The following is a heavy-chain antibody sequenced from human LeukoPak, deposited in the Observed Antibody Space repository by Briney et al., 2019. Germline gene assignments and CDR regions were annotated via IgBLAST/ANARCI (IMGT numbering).Heavy chain of an antibody. V-gene: IGHV1-69*13. J-gene: IGHJ6*02. D-gene: IGHD2-21*02. CDR3: ALTEGDRYYYYGMDV. Sequence: SVKVSCKASGGTFSSYAISWVRQAPGQGLEWMGGIIPIFGTANYAQKFQGRVTITADESTSTAYMELSSLRSEDTAVYYCALTEGDRYYYYGMDVWGQGTTVTVSS. CDR1: GGTFSSYA. CDR2: IIPIFGTA.